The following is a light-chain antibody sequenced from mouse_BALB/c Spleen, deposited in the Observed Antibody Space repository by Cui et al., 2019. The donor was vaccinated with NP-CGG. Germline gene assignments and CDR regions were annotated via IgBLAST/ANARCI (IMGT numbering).Light chain of an antibody. CDR3: ALWYSNHWV. Sequence: QAVVTQESALTTSPGETVTLTCRSSTGAVTTSNYANWVQEKPVHLFTGLIGGTNNRAPGVPARFSGSLIGNKAALTITGAQTEDEAIYFCALWYSNHWVFDGGTKLTVL. CDR1: TGAVTTSNY. J-gene: IGLJ1*01. CDR2: GTN. V-gene: IGLV1*01.